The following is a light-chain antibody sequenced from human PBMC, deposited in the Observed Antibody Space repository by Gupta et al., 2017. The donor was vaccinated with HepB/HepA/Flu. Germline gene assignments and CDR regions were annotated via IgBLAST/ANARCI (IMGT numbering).Light chain of an antibody. CDR2: AAF. Sequence: DIQMTQSPSSLSASVGDRVTITCRASQSISSYVNWYQQKPGKAPKVLIYAAFTLQSGVPSRFSGSGSVTDFTLTISSLQPEDFATYYCQQSYSTPQSFGQGTKLEIK. J-gene: IGKJ2*03. CDR1: QSISSY. V-gene: IGKV1-39*01. CDR3: QQSYSTPQS.